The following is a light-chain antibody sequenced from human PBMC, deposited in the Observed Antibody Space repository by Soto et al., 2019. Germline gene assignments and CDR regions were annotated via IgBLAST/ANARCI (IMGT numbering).Light chain of an antibody. CDR2: GAS. CDR3: QQYGSSGT. CDR1: PRGRIY. J-gene: IGKJ1*01. V-gene: IGKV3-20*01. Sequence: GESASPSCSAGPRGRIYLTWYPQKPGQAPRLLIYGASNRATGIPDRFSGSGSGTDFTLTISRLETEDFAVYYCQQYGSSGTFGQGTKVDI.